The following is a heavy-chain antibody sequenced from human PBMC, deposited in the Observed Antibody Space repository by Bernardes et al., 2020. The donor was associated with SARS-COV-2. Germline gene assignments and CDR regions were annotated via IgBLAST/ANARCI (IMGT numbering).Heavy chain of an antibody. CDR3: ATDDPAGAVCGVVIYALHI. V-gene: IGHV1-24*01. D-gene: IGHD3-3*01. J-gene: IGHJ3*02. Sequence: SVKVSCKVSGYTLTEFSMHWVRQAPGKGLEWLGGFDPQHRKTIYAQKFQGRVTMTEDTSTDTAYMELRSLTSEDTAVYYCATDDPAGAVCGVVIYALHIWGQGTMVTVSS. CDR2: FDPQHRKT. CDR1: GYTLTEFS.